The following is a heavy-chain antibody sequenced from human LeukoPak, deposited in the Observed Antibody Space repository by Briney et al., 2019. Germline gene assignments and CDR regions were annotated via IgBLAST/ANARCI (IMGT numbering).Heavy chain of an antibody. CDR1: GFTFDDYA. CDR2: ISGDGGST. V-gene: IGHV3-43*02. J-gene: IGHJ4*02. CDR3: AQAKWSFDY. Sequence: GGSLRLSCAASGFTFDDYAMYWVRQAPGKGLEWVSLISGDGGSTYYADSVKGRFTISRDNSKDSLYLQMNSLRTEDTALYYCAQAKWSFDYWGQGTLVTVSS. D-gene: IGHD2-8*01.